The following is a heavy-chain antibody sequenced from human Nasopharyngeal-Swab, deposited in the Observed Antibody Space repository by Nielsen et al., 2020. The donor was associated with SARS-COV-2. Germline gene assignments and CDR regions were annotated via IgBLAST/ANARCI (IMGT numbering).Heavy chain of an antibody. CDR3: AREDPPITIFGVITYGGMDV. CDR1: GCSISSYY. Sequence: SETLSLTCPVSGCSISSYYWSWIRQPPGKGLEWIGYIYYSGSTNYNPALKSRVTISVDTSKNQFSLKLSSVTAADTAVYYCAREDPPITIFGVITYGGMDVWGQGTTVTVSS. D-gene: IGHD3-3*01. V-gene: IGHV4-59*01. CDR2: IYYSGST. J-gene: IGHJ6*02.